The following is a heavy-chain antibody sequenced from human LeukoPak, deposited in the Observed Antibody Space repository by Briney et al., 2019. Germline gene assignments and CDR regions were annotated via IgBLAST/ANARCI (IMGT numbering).Heavy chain of an antibody. V-gene: IGHV4-39*07. CDR3: ARSSRRFWNGFDAFDM. D-gene: IGHD3-3*01. CDR1: GDSITSSTYY. CDR2: IIYTGTT. Sequence: PSETLSLTCTVSGDSITSSTYYWAWIRQPPGKGLEWIGSIIYTGTTYFTPSLRSRLTISIDTSKNHFSLNLSSVTAADTALYYCARSSRRFWNGFDAFDMWGQGTMVTVSS. J-gene: IGHJ3*02.